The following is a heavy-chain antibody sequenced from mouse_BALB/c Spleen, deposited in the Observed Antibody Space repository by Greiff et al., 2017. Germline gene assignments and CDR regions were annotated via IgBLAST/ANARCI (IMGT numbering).Heavy chain of an antibody. D-gene: IGHD2-13*01. Sequence: QVQLQQSGAELAKPGASVTMSCTASGYTFTSYWMHWVKQRPGQGLEWIGYINPSTGYTEYTQKFKDKATLTADKSSSTAYMQLSSLTSEDSAVYYCARSRPIYYGDFSYAMDYWGQGTSVTVSS. V-gene: IGHV1-7*01. CDR2: INPSTGYT. CDR3: ARSRPIYYGDFSYAMDY. CDR1: GYTFTSYW. J-gene: IGHJ4*01.